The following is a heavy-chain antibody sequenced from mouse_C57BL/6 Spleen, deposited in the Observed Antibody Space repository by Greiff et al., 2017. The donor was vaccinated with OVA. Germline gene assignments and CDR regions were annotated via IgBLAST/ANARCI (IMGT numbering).Heavy chain of an antibody. D-gene: IGHD2-4*01. CDR3: ARYYYDYIGYAMDY. J-gene: IGHJ4*01. Sequence: DVQLVESGGGLVQPGGSLSLSCAASGFTFTDYYMSWVRQPPGKALEWLGFIRNKANGYTTEYSASVKGRFTISRDNSQSILYLQMNALRAEDSATYYCARYYYDYIGYAMDYWGQGTSVTVSS. CDR2: IRNKANGYTT. V-gene: IGHV7-3*01. CDR1: GFTFTDYY.